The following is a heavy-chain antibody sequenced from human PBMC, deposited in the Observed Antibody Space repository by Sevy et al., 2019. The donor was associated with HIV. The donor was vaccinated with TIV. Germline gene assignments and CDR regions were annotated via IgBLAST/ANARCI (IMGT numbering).Heavy chain of an antibody. CDR1: GFTFSKYS. Sequence: GGSLRLSCAASGFTFSKYSMSWVRQPPGKGLERVSTLSFGCGEINYADSVKGRFTLSRVNSKSSVYLQMNNLRPEDTAVHYCAREGCTKPHDYWGQGTLVTVSS. V-gene: IGHV3-23*01. CDR2: LSFGCGEI. CDR3: AREGCTKPHDY. J-gene: IGHJ4*02. D-gene: IGHD2-8*01.